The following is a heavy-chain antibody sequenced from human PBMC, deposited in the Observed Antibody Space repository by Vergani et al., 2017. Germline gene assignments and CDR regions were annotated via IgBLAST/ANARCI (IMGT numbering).Heavy chain of an antibody. CDR1: GFTFSNFG. CDR3: AKYLRDSTDGLPES. D-gene: IGHD2-21*02. J-gene: IGHJ5*02. Sequence: QVQLVESAGGVVQPGGSLRLSCAASGFTFSNFGMHWIRPAPGKGLEWLAYIGKDGINTRYRDAVKGRVTVSRDNTKDIRYLQMDSLRSEETALYYCAKYLRDSTDGLPESWGPGTLVIVSS. V-gene: IGHV3-30*02. CDR2: IGKDGINT.